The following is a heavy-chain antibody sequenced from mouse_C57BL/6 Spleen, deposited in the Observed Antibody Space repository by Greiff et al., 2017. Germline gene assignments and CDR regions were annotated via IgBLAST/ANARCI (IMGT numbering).Heavy chain of an antibody. J-gene: IGHJ3*01. CDR2: IDPSDSYT. D-gene: IGHD2-1*01. CDR1: GYTFTSYW. V-gene: IGHV1-50*01. Sequence: QVQLQQPGAELVKPGASVKLSCKASGYTFTSYWMQWVKQRPGQGLEWIGEIDPSDSYTNYNQKFKGKATLTVDTSSSTAYMQLSSLTSDDSAVXYCALYYKSWGWFAYWGQGTLVTVSA. CDR3: ALYYKSWGWFAY.